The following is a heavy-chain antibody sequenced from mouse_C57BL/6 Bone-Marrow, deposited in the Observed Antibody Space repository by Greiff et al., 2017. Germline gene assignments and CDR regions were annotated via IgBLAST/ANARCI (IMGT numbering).Heavy chain of an antibody. J-gene: IGHJ1*03. D-gene: IGHD2-1*01. V-gene: IGHV5-2*01. Sequence: EVKLMESGGGLVQPGESLKLSCESNEYEFPSHDMSWVRKTPEKRLELVAAINSDGGSTYYPDTMERRFIISRDNTKKTLYLQMSSLRSEDTALYYCARQVIYYGNLWGYFDVWGTGTTVTVSS. CDR3: ARQVIYYGNLWGYFDV. CDR2: INSDGGST. CDR1: EYEFPSHD.